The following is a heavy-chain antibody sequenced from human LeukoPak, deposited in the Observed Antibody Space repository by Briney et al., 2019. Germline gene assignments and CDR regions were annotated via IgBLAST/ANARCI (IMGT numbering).Heavy chain of an antibody. CDR2: IIPILGIA. J-gene: IGHJ6*03. CDR1: GGTFSSYT. CDR3: VRQVVPAAMSFSYYYYMDV. D-gene: IGHD2-2*01. V-gene: IGHV1-69*02. Sequence: SVKVSCKASGGTFSSYTISWVRQAPGQGLEWMGRIIPILGIANYAQKFQGRGKITADKSTSTAYMEMSSLRSEDTAVYYCVRQVVPAAMSFSYYYYMDVWGKGTTVTVSS.